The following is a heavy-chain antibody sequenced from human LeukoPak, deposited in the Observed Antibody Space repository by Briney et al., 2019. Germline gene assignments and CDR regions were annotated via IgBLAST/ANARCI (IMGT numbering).Heavy chain of an antibody. D-gene: IGHD6-6*01. CDR3: AKEIRPNDY. V-gene: IGHV3-23*01. J-gene: IGHJ4*02. CDR1: GFTFTNHG. CDR2: IAIGADTT. Sequence: GGSLRLSCTASGFTFTNHGMTWVRQAPGKGLEWVSAIAIGADTTYYADSVKGRFTISRDNSKSTLYLQMNGLRVEDTGIYYCAKEIRPNDYWGQGTLVTVSS.